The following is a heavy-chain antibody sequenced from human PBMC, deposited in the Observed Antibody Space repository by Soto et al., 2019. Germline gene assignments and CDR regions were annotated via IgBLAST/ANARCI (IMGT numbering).Heavy chain of an antibody. V-gene: IGHV4-39*01. CDR2: IYYSGST. Sequence: SETLSLTCTVSGGSISSSSYYWGWIRQPPGKGLEWIGSIYYSGSTYYNPSLKSRVTISVDTSKNQFSLKLSSVTAADTAVYYCARRGTVTDRWGQGTLVTVSS. CDR3: ARRGTVTDR. CDR1: GGSISSSSYY. D-gene: IGHD4-17*01. J-gene: IGHJ4*02.